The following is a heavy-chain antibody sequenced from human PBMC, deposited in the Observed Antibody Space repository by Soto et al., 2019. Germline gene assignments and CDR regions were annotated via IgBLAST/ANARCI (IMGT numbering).Heavy chain of an antibody. V-gene: IGHV1-2*02. CDR3: ARVSHGPNWTLDS. J-gene: IGHJ5*01. CDR1: GYTFTAYH. CDR2: INPKSGDT. Sequence: QVQLLQSGAEVRKPGAALRVSCKASGYTFTAYHIHWVRQAPGQGLEWMAWINPKSGDTLYAQNFQGRVTLTRDTSLTTVDMEMRRRRSADTAVYFCARVSHGPNWTLDSWGQGTLVTVTS. D-gene: IGHD1-1*01.